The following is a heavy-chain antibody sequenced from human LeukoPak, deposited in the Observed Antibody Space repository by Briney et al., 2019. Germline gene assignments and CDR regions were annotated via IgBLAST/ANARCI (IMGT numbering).Heavy chain of an antibody. J-gene: IGHJ6*03. D-gene: IGHD6-19*01. V-gene: IGHV3-11*04. Sequence: GGSLRLSCAASGFTFSDYNMRWIRQAPGKGLEWVSSISRSGSTKYYADSVKGRFTISRDNAKNTLYLQMNSLRAEDTAVYYCASSQWLVSYMDVWGKGTTVTVSS. CDR3: ASSQWLVSYMDV. CDR1: GFTFSDYN. CDR2: ISRSGSTK.